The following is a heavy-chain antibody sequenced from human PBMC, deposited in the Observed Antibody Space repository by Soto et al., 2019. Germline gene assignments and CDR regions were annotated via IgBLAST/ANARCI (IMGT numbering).Heavy chain of an antibody. V-gene: IGHV3-33*06. CDR2: IWYDGSHK. CDR1: GFTFSSYV. D-gene: IGHD3-16*01. CDR3: AKGMLVYYYSMDV. J-gene: IGHJ6*02. Sequence: QVQLVESGGGVVQPGRSLRLSCAASGFTFSSYVMYWVRQAPGKGLEWVATIWYDGSHKYYADSVKGRFTISRDNSKNTLYLQMNSLRAEDTAVYYCAKGMLVYYYSMDVWGQGTTVTVSS.